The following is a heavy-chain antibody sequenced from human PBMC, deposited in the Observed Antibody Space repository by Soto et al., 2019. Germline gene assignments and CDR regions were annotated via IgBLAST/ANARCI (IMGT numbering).Heavy chain of an antibody. Sequence: QVQLQESGPGLVKPSQTLSLTSTVSGGSISSGGYYWRWIRQHPGKGLEWIGYIYSRGSTYYNPSLKSRVTISVDTSKNQFSLKLSSVTAADTAVYYCARGAGYCSGGSCYFDYGGQGTLVTVSS. V-gene: IGHV4-31*03. CDR3: ARGAGYCSGGSCYFDY. J-gene: IGHJ4*02. D-gene: IGHD2-15*01. CDR2: IYSRGST. CDR1: GGSISSGGYY.